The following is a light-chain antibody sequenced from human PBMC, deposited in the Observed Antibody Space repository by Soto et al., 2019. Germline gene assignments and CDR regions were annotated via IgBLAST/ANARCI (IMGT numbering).Light chain of an antibody. Sequence: EIVRTQSPATLSVSPGEGASLSCRASQSVRSNLAWYQRKPGQAPRLLIFGASTRATGIPARFSGSGSGTEFTLTISSLQSEDFAVYYCQQYNKWPPITFGQGTRMEIK. J-gene: IGKJ5*01. V-gene: IGKV3-15*01. CDR1: QSVRSN. CDR2: GAS. CDR3: QQYNKWPPIT.